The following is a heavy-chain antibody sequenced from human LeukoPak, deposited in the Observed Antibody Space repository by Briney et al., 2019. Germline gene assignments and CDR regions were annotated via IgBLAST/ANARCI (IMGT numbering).Heavy chain of an antibody. J-gene: IGHJ4*02. CDR1: GFTFSCSA. CDR2: IRSKANSYAT. Sequence: PGGSLRLSCAASGFTFSCSAMHWVRQASGKGLEWVGRIRSKANSYATAYAASVKGRFTISRDDSKNTAYLQMNSLKTEDTAVYYCTRSSSAPAYFDYWGQGTLVTVSS. V-gene: IGHV3-73*01. CDR3: TRSSSAPAYFDY.